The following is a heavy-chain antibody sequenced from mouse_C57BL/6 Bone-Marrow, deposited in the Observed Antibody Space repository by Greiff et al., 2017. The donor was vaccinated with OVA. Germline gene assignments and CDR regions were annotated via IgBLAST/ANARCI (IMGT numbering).Heavy chain of an antibody. CDR2: IHPNSGST. D-gene: IGHD2-5*01. Sequence: QVQLKQPGAELVKPGASVKLSCKTSGYTFTSYWMHWVKPRPGQGLEWIGMIHPNSGSTNYNEKFKSKATLTVEKSSSPAYMQLSSLTSEDSAVYYCARGGFYYSNYVGWYFDVWGTGTTVTVSS. CDR3: ARGGFYYSNYVGWYFDV. CDR1: GYTFTSYW. J-gene: IGHJ1*03. V-gene: IGHV1-64*01.